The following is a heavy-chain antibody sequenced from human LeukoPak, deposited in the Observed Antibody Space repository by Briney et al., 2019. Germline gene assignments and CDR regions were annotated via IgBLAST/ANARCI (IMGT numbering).Heavy chain of an antibody. CDR2: INHSGST. D-gene: IGHD3-10*01. CDR1: GGSFSGYY. Sequence: SETLSLTCAVYGGSFSGYYWSWIRQPPGKGLEWIGEINHSGSTNYNPSLKSRVTISVDTSKNQFSLKLSSVTAADTAVYYCARDRDLMVRGVILVWFDPWGQGTLVTVSS. V-gene: IGHV4-34*01. J-gene: IGHJ5*02. CDR3: ARDRDLMVRGVILVWFDP.